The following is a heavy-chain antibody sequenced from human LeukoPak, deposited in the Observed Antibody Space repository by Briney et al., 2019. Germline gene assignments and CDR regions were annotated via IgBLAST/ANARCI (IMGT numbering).Heavy chain of an antibody. CDR3: AREVEEMDFDI. CDR2: MNPNSGNT. J-gene: IGHJ3*02. D-gene: IGHD5-24*01. CDR1: GGTFSSYA. Sequence: ASVKVSCKASGGTFSSYAISWVRQATGQGLEWMGWMNPNSGNTGYAQKFQGRVTITRNTSISTAYMELSSLRSEDTAVYYCAREVEEMDFDIWGQGTMVTVSS. V-gene: IGHV1-8*03.